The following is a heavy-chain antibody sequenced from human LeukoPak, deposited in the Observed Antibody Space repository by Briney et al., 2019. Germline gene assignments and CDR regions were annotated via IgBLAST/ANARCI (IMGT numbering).Heavy chain of an antibody. D-gene: IGHD3-10*01. J-gene: IGHJ4*02. V-gene: IGHV3-30-3*01. CDR3: AELRSRVDY. CDR2: ISYDGSNK. CDR1: GFTFSSYA. Sequence: GGSLRLSCAASGFTFSSYAMHWVRQAPGKGLEWVAVISYDGSNKYYADSVKGRFTISRDNAKNSLYLQMTSLRAEDTAVYYCAELRSRVDYWGQGTLVTVSS.